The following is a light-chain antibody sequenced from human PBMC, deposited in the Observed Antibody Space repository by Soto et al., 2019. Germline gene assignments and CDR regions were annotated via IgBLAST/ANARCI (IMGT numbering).Light chain of an antibody. CDR3: QQSYTRPLT. CDR1: QYISDF. V-gene: IGKV1-39*01. CDR2: AAS. Sequence: ENDMSQSPSSLSESAGERATITCLASQYISDFLTWYQQKPGKAPVLLIYAASTLPSGVPSRFNGGGSETNFTLIISSLQPEDFAIYYCQQSYTRPLTFGGGTKVDIK. J-gene: IGKJ4*01.